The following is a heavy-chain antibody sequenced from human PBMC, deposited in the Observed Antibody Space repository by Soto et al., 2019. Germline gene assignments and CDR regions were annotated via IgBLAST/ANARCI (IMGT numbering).Heavy chain of an antibody. J-gene: IGHJ6*02. CDR2: ISSSSSYI. CDR3: AREQRAAMVFNYGRDV. CDR1: GFTFSSYS. V-gene: IGHV3-21*01. D-gene: IGHD5-18*01. Sequence: GGSLRLSCAASGFTFSSYSMNWVRQAPGKGLEWVSSISSSSSYIYYADSVKGRFTISRDNAKNSLYLQMNSLRAEDTAVYYCAREQRAAMVFNYGRDVWGQGTTVTVSS.